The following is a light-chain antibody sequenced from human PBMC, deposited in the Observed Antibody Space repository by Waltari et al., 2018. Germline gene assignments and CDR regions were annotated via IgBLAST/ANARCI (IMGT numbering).Light chain of an antibody. V-gene: IGKV2-30*01. J-gene: IGKJ1*01. CDR3: MQGSHWPPWT. CDR1: SPVTSGGNTC. CDR2: KVA. Sequence: SPVTSGGNTCLNWFPQRPGQAPRRLIYKVANRDSGVPDRFSGSGSGTDFTLKISTVEAEDVGVYYCMQGSHWPPWTFGQGTKVEIK.